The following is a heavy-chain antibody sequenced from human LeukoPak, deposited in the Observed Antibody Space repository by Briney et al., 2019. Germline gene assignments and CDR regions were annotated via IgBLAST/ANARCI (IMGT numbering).Heavy chain of an antibody. D-gene: IGHD1-26*01. CDR2: INPSGGST. Sequence: ASVKVSCKASGYTFTGYYMHWVRQAPGQGLEWMGIINPSGGSTSYAQKFQGRVTMTRDTSTSTVYMELSSLRSEDTAVYYCARDLPGGSAGAHDAFDIWGQGTMVTVPS. CDR3: ARDLPGGSAGAHDAFDI. V-gene: IGHV1-46*01. J-gene: IGHJ3*02. CDR1: GYTFTGYY.